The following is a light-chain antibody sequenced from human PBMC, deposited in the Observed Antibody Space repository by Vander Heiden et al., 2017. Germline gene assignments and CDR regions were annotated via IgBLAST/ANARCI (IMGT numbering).Light chain of an antibody. J-gene: IGKJ4*02. Sequence: DIQMTQSPSSVSASVGERVTITCRASQGINGWLAWYQQRPGKAPPLLIYAASSLHTGVPSRFRGSGFGTEYTLTISSLQPEDFGTYFCQQAHTFPRTFGGGTRVEIK. CDR3: QQAHTFPRT. CDR2: AAS. CDR1: QGINGW. V-gene: IGKV1-12*01.